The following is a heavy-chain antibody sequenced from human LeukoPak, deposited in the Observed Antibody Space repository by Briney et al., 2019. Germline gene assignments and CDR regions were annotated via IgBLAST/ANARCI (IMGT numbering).Heavy chain of an antibody. CDR1: GFTFSNYW. CDR2: IKQDGSEK. J-gene: IGHJ4*02. D-gene: IGHD1-7*01. V-gene: IGHV3-7*01. Sequence: GGSLRLSCAASGFTFSNYWMSWVRQAPGKGLVWVANIKQDGSEKYYVNSVKGRFTISRDNAKNSLYLQMNSLRAEDTAIYYCAREDDWNYEDYWGQGTLVTVSS. CDR3: AREDDWNYEDY.